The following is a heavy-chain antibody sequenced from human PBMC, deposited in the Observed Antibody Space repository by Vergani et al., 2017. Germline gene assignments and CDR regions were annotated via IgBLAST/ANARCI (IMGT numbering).Heavy chain of an antibody. CDR3: AKYLRDSTDALPDS. Sequence: HVQLVESAGGVVQPGGSLRLSCAASGFTFSNFGTHWIRQAPGKGLEWLAYIGKDGINTRYRDALQCRFTVSRDNSKNILYLQMDSLRSENTALYYCAKYLRDSTDALPDSWGPGTLVIVSS. J-gene: IGHJ4*02. CDR1: GFTFSNFG. D-gene: IGHD2-21*02. CDR2: IGKDGINT. V-gene: IGHV3-30*02.